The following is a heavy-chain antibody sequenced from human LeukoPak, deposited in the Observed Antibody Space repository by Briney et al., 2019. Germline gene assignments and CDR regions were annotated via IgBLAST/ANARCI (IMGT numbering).Heavy chain of an antibody. CDR1: GYIFTDYY. D-gene: IGHD4-23*01. CDR2: FNPASGGT. J-gene: IGHJ3*02. Sequence: WASVKVSCKASGYIFTDYYMHWVRQAPGQGLGWMGWFNPASGGTKYAQKFQGRATMTRDTSINTAYMELSSLGLDDTAVYYCARGLYYGGNQRAHDAFDIWGQGTLVTVSS. CDR3: ARGLYYGGNQRAHDAFDI. V-gene: IGHV1-2*02.